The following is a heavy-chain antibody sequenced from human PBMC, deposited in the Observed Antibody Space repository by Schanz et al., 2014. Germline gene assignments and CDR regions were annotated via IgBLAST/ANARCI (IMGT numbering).Heavy chain of an antibody. Sequence: EVQLVESGGGLVQPGGSLRLSCAASGFNFKAYAMSWVRQAPGKGLEWVSGIEFSGGTTYYADSVKGRFTISRDNSNNTVYLQMNTLRAEDTAVYYCAREDCSATSCYFRYWGQGTLVTVSS. D-gene: IGHD2-21*01. CDR3: AREDCSATSCYFRY. J-gene: IGHJ4*02. CDR2: IEFSGGTT. CDR1: GFNFKAYA. V-gene: IGHV3-23*04.